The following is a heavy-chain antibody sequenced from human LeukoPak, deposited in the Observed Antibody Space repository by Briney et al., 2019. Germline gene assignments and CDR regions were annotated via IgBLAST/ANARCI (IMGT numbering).Heavy chain of an antibody. V-gene: IGHV4-39*01. Sequence: ASETLSLTCTVSGGSIIISNYYWGWIRQPPGRGLEWIGSISYSGTYYNPSLKSRLTISVDTSKNHFSLNLRSVTAADTAVYYCARRTSNPVGAIDYWGQGTLVTVSS. CDR2: ISYSGT. CDR1: GGSIIISNYY. CDR3: ARRTSNPVGAIDY. D-gene: IGHD1-26*01. J-gene: IGHJ4*02.